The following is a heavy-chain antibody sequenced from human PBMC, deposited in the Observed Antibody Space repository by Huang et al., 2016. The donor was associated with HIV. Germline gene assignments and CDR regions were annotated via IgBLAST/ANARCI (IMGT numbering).Heavy chain of an antibody. J-gene: IGHJ3*02. Sequence: QVQLVQSGAEVKKPGASVKVSCKASGYTFTSYVILWVRQAPGQRLEWMGWINADMGNTKYSQKFQGRVTISRDTFASTAYMEVTSLRSEDTAVYFCARDPLPARVNVAFDIWGQGTMLTVSS. D-gene: IGHD5-18*01. CDR1: GYTFTSYV. CDR2: INADMGNT. V-gene: IGHV1-3*01. CDR3: ARDPLPARVNVAFDI.